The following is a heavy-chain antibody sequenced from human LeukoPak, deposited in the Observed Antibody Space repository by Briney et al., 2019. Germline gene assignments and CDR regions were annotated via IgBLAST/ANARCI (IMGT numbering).Heavy chain of an antibody. CDR3: ARDITGSYSVDY. J-gene: IGHJ4*02. CDR1: GFTVSSNY. D-gene: IGHD1-26*01. V-gene: IGHV3-30-3*01. CDR2: VSDDGTRQ. Sequence: GGSLRLSCAVSGFTVSSNYMSWVRQSPGKGLEWVAYVSDDGTRQYYADSVKGRLTISRDNSKNTLNLQMNSLRVEDTAVYYCARDITGSYSVDYWGQGTLVTVSS.